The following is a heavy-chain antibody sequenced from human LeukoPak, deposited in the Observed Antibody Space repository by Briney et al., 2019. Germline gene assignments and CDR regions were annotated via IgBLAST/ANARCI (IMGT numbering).Heavy chain of an antibody. J-gene: IGHJ4*02. CDR3: ARDGYSSGWSTWPY. Sequence: ASVRVSCKASGYTFTSYAMHWVRQAPGQRLEWMGWINAGNGNTKYSQNFQGRVTITRDTSASTAYMELSSLRSEDTAVYYCARDGYSSGWSTWPYWGQGTLVTVSS. CDR1: GYTFTSYA. D-gene: IGHD6-19*01. CDR2: INAGNGNT. V-gene: IGHV1-3*01.